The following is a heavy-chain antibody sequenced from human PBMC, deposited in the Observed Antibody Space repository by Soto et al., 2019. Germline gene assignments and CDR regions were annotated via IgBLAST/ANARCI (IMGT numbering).Heavy chain of an antibody. CDR1: GFTFSSYW. J-gene: IGHJ4*02. Sequence: EVQLVESGGGLVQPGGSLRLSCAASGFTFSSYWMHWVRQAPGKGLVWVSRINPDGSTTSYADSVKGRFTISIDSAKDTLYLQMNSLRAEDTAVYYCARVAIGSYYFEYWGQGTLVTVSS. V-gene: IGHV3-74*01. CDR3: ARVAIGSYYFEY. CDR2: INPDGSTT. D-gene: IGHD3-10*01.